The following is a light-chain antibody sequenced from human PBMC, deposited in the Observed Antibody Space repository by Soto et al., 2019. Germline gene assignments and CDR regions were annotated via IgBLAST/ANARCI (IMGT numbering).Light chain of an antibody. V-gene: IGLV2-14*01. CDR3: SSFKGTNSFV. Sequence: QSVLTQPASVSGSPGQSITISCTGTSSDVGGYNYVSWYQQHPGKAPKLMIYEVSNRPSGVSNRFSGSKSGNTASLTISGLQADDEANYDCSSFKGTNSFVFGTGTKVTV. CDR1: SSDVGGYNY. CDR2: EVS. J-gene: IGLJ1*01.